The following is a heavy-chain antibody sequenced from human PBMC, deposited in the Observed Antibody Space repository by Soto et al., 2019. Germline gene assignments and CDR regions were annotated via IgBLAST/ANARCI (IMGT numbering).Heavy chain of an antibody. J-gene: IGHJ3*02. CDR3: ARHVYCSGGSCYPDAFDI. CDR2: IYYSGST. Sequence: SETLSLTCTVSGGSISSSSYYWGWIRQPPGKGLEWIGSIYYSGSTYYNPSLKSRVTISVDTSKNQFSLKLSSVTAADTAVYYCARHVYCSGGSCYPDAFDIWGQGTMVTVSS. V-gene: IGHV4-39*01. D-gene: IGHD2-15*01. CDR1: GGSISSSSYY.